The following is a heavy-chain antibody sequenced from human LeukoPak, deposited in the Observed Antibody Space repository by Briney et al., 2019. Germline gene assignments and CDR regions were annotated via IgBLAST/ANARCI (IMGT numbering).Heavy chain of an antibody. D-gene: IGHD2-8*02. CDR2: ISNDGNEK. V-gene: IGHV3-30*04. Sequence: PGRSLRVSCEASGFTFSAYVMRWVRQAPGRGLEWVAVISNDGNEKYYVDSVKGRFSISRDNSKKTLYLQMSSLRTEDTAVYYCVRDGGYTGGWTYGAGDYWGQGTLVTVSS. J-gene: IGHJ4*01. CDR1: GFTFSAYV. CDR3: VRDGGYTGGWTYGAGDY.